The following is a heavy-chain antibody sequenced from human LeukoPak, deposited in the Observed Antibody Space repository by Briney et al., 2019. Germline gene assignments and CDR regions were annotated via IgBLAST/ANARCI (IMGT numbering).Heavy chain of an antibody. CDR2: VYTSGNT. V-gene: IGHV4-4*07. J-gene: IGHJ4*02. CDR3: AGHGTISSESYFDY. Sequence: SETLSLTCTVSGGSMSSYYWSWIRKPAGKGLEWIGRVYTSGNTNYNPSLKSRVTGFVDTSKNQVSLRLSSVTAADTAVYYCAGHGTISSESYFDYWGQGALVTVSS. CDR1: GGSMSSYY. D-gene: IGHD1-14*01.